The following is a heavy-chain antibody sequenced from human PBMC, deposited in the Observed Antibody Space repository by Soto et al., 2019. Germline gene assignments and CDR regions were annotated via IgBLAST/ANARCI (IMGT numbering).Heavy chain of an antibody. CDR3: ARVGWELFEASDDYDL. Sequence: EVQLVESGGASVQPGGSLRISCAASGVTFSTSWMHWVRQAPGKGLVWVSRISSDGSTTTYADSVKGRFTISRDNAKNTLYLQMNSLRAEDTAVYYCARVGWELFEASDDYDLWGRGTLVTVAS. V-gene: IGHV3-74*03. CDR1: GVTFSTSW. D-gene: IGHD1-26*01. CDR2: ISSDGSTT. J-gene: IGHJ2*01.